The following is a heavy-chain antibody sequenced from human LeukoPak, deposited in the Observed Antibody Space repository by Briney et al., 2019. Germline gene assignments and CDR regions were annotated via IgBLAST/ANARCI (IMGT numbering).Heavy chain of an antibody. CDR2: ISYDGSKK. CDR1: GFIFSNCG. CDR3: AKEGYNMGFDY. Sequence: GRSLRLSCAASGFIFSNCGMHWVRQAPGKGLEWVAVISYDGSKKYYADSVKGRFTISRDNSKNTLYLQMNSPRAEDTAVYYCAKEGYNMGFDYWGQGTLVTVSS. J-gene: IGHJ4*02. D-gene: IGHD1-14*01. V-gene: IGHV3-30*18.